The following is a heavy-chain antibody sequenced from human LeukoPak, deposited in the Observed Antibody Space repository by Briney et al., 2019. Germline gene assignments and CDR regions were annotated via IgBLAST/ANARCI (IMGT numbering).Heavy chain of an antibody. Sequence: GGSLRLSCAASGFTFSSYAMSWVRQAPGKGLEWVSAISGSGGSTYYADSVKGRFTISRDNSKNTLYLQMNSLRAEDTAVYYCAKGFHMGLQFRSLDYWGQGTLVTVSS. CDR1: GFTFSSYA. CDR3: AKGFHMGLQFRSLDY. V-gene: IGHV3-23*01. CDR2: ISGSGGST. J-gene: IGHJ4*02. D-gene: IGHD5-24*01.